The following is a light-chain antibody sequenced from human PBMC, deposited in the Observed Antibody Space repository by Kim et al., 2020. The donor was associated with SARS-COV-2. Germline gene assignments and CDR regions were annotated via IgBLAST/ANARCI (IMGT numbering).Light chain of an antibody. V-gene: IGLV1-51*01. CDR2: DNY. J-gene: IGLJ1*01. Sequence: QSVLTQPPSVSAAPGQKVTISCSGSSSNIGKNYVSWYQQLPGTAPKLLISDNYKRPSGIPDRFSGSKSGTSATLGITGLQTGDEADYYCGTWDSSLSAGVFGTGTKVTV. CDR3: GTWDSSLSAGV. CDR1: SSNIGKNY.